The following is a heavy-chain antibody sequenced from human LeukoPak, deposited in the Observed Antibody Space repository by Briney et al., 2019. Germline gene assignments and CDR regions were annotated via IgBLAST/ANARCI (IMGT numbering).Heavy chain of an antibody. CDR3: AGGGSFWSGYSRGLDY. V-gene: IGHV3-33*05. CDR2: ISHDGNNK. Sequence: SCKASGYTFTGYYMHWVRQAPGKGLEWVVVISHDGNNKYYADSVKGRFTISRDNSKNTLYPQMNSLRAEDTAVYYCAGGGSFWSGYSRGLDYWGQGTLVTVSS. CDR1: GYTFTGYY. D-gene: IGHD3-3*01. J-gene: IGHJ4*02.